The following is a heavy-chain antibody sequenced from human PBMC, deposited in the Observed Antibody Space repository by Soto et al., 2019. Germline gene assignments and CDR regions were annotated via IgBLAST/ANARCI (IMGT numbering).Heavy chain of an antibody. Sequence: GGSLRLSCAASGFTFSDYYMSWIRQAPGKGLEWVSYISSRSSTIFYADSVKGRFTISRDNSKNTLYLQMNSLRAEDTAVYYCARAMTTVTMPFDYWGQGTLVTVSS. D-gene: IGHD4-17*01. CDR1: GFTFSDYY. CDR2: ISSRSSTI. J-gene: IGHJ4*02. CDR3: ARAMTTVTMPFDY. V-gene: IGHV3-11*04.